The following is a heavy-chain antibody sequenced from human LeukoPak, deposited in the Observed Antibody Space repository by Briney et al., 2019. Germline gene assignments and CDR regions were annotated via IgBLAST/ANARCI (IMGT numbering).Heavy chain of an antibody. CDR2: IYYSGST. Sequence: PSETLSLTCTVSGGSISSGDYYWSWIRQPPGKGLEWIGYIYYSGSTYYNPSLKSRVTISVDTSKNQFSLKLSSVTAADTAVYYCAREHCSSTSCPLGYWGQGTLVTVSS. V-gene: IGHV4-30-4*01. CDR3: AREHCSSTSCPLGY. D-gene: IGHD2-2*01. J-gene: IGHJ4*02. CDR1: GGSISSGDYY.